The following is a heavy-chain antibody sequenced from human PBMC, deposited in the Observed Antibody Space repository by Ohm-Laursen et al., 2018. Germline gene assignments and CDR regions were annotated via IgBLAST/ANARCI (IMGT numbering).Heavy chain of an antibody. V-gene: IGHV4-34*01. J-gene: IGHJ4*02. CDR2: IDYSGST. Sequence: ETLSITCAVYGGSFNGYFWSWVRQPPGKGLEWIGEIDYSGSTDYNPTLRSRVTISVDTSKNQFSLRLNYVTAADTAVYFCARAHQFSSRIHAARYWGQGTLVSVSS. D-gene: IGHD6-13*01. CDR3: ARAHQFSSRIHAARY. CDR1: GGSFNGYF.